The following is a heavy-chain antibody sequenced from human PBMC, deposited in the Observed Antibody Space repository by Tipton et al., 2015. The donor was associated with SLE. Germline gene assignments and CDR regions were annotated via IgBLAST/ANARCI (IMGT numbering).Heavy chain of an antibody. CDR1: GDSISSDGFY. D-gene: IGHD3-10*01. CDR3: ARGRGVRGVSDY. CDR2: IYYSGRT. V-gene: IGHV4-31*03. Sequence: TLSLTCTVSGDSISSDGFYWSWIRQHPGKGLEWIGYIYYSGRTYYKPSLKSRVDISVDTSKNQFSLKLSSLTAADTGVYYCARGRGVRGVSDYWGQGSLVTVSS. J-gene: IGHJ4*02.